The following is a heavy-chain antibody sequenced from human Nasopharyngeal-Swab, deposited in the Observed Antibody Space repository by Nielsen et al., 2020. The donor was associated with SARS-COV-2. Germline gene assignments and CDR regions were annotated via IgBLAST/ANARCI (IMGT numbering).Heavy chain of an antibody. D-gene: IGHD2-2*01. Sequence: GESLKISCAASGFTVSSNYMSWVRQAPGKGLEWVSVIYSGGSTYYADSVKGRFTISRDNSKNKLYLQMNSLRAEDTAVYYCARREVGCSSTSCYDYWGQGTLVTVSS. J-gene: IGHJ4*02. CDR2: IYSGGST. CDR3: ARREVGCSSTSCYDY. CDR1: GFTVSSNY. V-gene: IGHV3-53*01.